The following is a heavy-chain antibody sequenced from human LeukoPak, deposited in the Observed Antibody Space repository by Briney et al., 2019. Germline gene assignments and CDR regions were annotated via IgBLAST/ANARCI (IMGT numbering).Heavy chain of an antibody. CDR3: ARRPESMVVPSNSFRSYWYFDL. Sequence: LSLTCTVSGGSISSYYWSWIRQPPGKGLEWISYISTSHSSIYYADSVKGRFTISRDNAKNSLYLQMNSLSPEDTAVYYCARRPESMVVPSNSFRSYWYFDLWGRGTLVSVSS. J-gene: IGHJ2*01. D-gene: IGHD2-21*01. V-gene: IGHV3-11*01. CDR1: GGSISSYY. CDR2: ISTSHSSI.